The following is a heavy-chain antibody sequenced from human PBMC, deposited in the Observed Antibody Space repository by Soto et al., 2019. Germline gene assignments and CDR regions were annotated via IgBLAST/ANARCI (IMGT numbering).Heavy chain of an antibody. J-gene: IGHJ4*02. CDR2: MTASGVTM. CDR3: ARDGGASTFDFDS. V-gene: IGHV3-48*04. CDR1: GFTFSGHS. D-gene: IGHD3-10*01. Sequence: TGGSLRLSCAASGFTFSGHSLNWIRQAPGKGLEWIAYMTASGVTMYADSVKGRFTISRDYAKNSLYLQMDSLRVEDTAVCYCARDGGASTFDFDSWGQGTLVTVSS.